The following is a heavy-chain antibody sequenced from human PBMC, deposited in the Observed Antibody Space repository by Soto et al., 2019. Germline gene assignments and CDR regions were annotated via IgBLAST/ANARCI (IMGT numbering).Heavy chain of an antibody. V-gene: IGHV1-18*01. Sequence: SVKVSCKASGYTFTSSGISWVRQAPGQGLEWMGWISAYNGNTNYAKKLQGRVSMTTDTSTSTAYMERMKLRPDDTAVYYCARGHVLRVLEWLPRYSCGRGFCGQVTTISASS. CDR2: ISAYNGNT. J-gene: IGHJ6*02. CDR3: ARGHVLRVLEWLPRYSCGRGF. D-gene: IGHD3-3*01. CDR1: GYTFTSSG.